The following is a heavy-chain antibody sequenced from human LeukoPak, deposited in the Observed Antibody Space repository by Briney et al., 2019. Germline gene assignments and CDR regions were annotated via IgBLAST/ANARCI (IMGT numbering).Heavy chain of an antibody. CDR3: ARECGGDCYNWFDP. CDR1: GFSLSGYG. Sequence: GRSLRLSCEASGFSLSGYGMHWVRQAPGKGLEWVALIWSAGTNEFYADAVKGRFTISRDNAKNSLYLQMNSLRDEDTAVYYCARECGGDCYNWFDPWGQGTLVTVSS. D-gene: IGHD2-21*02. CDR2: IWSAGTNE. V-gene: IGHV3-33*01. J-gene: IGHJ5*02.